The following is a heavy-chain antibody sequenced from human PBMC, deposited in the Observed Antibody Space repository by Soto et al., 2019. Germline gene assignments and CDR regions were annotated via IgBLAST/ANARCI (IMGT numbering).Heavy chain of an antibody. D-gene: IGHD5-12*01. CDR2: MNPNSGNT. CDR3: ARGRGTRGYKGNWFDP. J-gene: IGHJ5*02. V-gene: IGHV1-8*01. Sequence: GASVKVSCKASGYTFTSYDINWVRQATGQGLEWMGWMNPNSGNTGYAQKFQGRVTMTRNTSISTAYMELSSLRSEDTAVYYCARGRGTRGYKGNWFDPWGQGTLVTVSS. CDR1: GYTFTSYD.